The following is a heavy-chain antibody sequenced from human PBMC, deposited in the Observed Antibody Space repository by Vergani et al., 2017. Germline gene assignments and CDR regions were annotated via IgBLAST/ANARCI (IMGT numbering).Heavy chain of an antibody. Sequence: EIQLVESGGGLVQPGGSLRLSCAASGFTFSSYSMNWVRQAPGKGLEWVSYISSSSSTIYYADSVKGRFTISRDNSKNTLYLQMNSLRAEDTAVYYCAKERGYSYGLLDYWGQGTLVTVSS. J-gene: IGHJ4*02. D-gene: IGHD5-18*01. V-gene: IGHV3-48*01. CDR1: GFTFSSYS. CDR2: ISSSSSTI. CDR3: AKERGYSYGLLDY.